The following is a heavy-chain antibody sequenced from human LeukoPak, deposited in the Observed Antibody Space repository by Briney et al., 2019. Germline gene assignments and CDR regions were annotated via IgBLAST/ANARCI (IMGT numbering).Heavy chain of an antibody. CDR1: GGSISSGSYY. CDR2: IYTSGST. V-gene: IGHV4-61*02. CDR3: ASSLWVRSVRQKIDYGGNYYRNV. Sequence: SETLSLTCTVSGGSISSGSYYWSWIRQPAGKGLEWIGRIYTSGSTNYNPSLKSRVTISVDTSKNQFSLKLSSLTAADTALASWASSLWVRSVRQKIDYGGNYYRNVWGKGTPVTVSS. D-gene: IGHD4-17*01. J-gene: IGHJ6*03.